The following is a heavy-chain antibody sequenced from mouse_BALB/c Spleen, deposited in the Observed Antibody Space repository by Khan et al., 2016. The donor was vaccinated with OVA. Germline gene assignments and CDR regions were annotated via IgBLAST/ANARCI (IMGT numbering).Heavy chain of an antibody. V-gene: IGHV1-69*02. J-gene: IGHJ2*01. CDR3: TRGDPGNFDD. CDR1: GYTFTNYW. CDR2: IYPSDSYT. Sequence: QVQLKESGAELVRPGTSVKLSCKASGYTFTNYWINWVKQRPGQGLEWIGNIYPSDSYTNYNQKFRDKATLTVDKSSSTAYMQLSSPTSEDSAVYYCTRGDPGNFDDWGQGTTLTVSS. D-gene: IGHD2-13*01.